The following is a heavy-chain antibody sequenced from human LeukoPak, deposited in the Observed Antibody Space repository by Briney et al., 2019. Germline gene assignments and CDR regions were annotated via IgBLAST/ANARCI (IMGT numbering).Heavy chain of an antibody. J-gene: IGHJ4*02. Sequence: GGSLRLSCAASGFTFSSYGMHWVRQAPGKGLEWAAVISHSGRDEYAESVKGRFTISRDNAKNSLYLQMNSLRAEDTAVYYCARGGSSWGDYWGQGTLVTVSS. CDR1: GFTFSSYG. CDR2: ISHSGRDE. D-gene: IGHD6-13*01. V-gene: IGHV3-30*03. CDR3: ARGGSSWGDY.